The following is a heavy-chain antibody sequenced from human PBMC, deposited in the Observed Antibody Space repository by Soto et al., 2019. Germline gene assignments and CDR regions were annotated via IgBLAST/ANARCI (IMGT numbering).Heavy chain of an antibody. CDR3: ARGGKGSGIAAAGTVYFDY. J-gene: IGHJ4*02. CDR2: INHSGST. D-gene: IGHD6-13*01. Sequence: QVQLQQWGAGLLKPSETLSLTCAVYGGSFSGYYWSWIRQPPGKGLEWIGEINHSGSTNYNPSLKSRVTISVDTSKNQFSPKLSSVTAADTAVYYCARGGKGSGIAAAGTVYFDYWGQGTLVTVSS. V-gene: IGHV4-34*01. CDR1: GGSFSGYY.